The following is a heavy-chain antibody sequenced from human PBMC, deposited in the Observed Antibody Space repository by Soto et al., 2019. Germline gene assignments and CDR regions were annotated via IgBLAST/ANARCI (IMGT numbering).Heavy chain of an antibody. CDR3: ARLTYLIARDRSGKNVFSGMDV. J-gene: IGHJ6*02. CDR1: GFTFSSYW. Sequence: GGSLRLSCAASGFTFSSYWMHWVRQAPGKGLVWVSRINSDGSSTSYAESVKGRFTNSRDNAKNTLYLQMNSLRVEDTAVYYCARLTYLIARDRSGKNVFSGMDVRGQGTTVTVSS. D-gene: IGHD2-21*01. CDR2: INSDGSST. V-gene: IGHV3-74*01.